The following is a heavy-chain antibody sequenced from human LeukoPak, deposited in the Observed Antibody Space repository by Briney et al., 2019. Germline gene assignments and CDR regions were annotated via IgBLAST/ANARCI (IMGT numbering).Heavy chain of an antibody. CDR2: INPNSGGT. J-gene: IGHJ6*03. D-gene: IGHD4-11*01. CDR1: GYTFTGYY. V-gene: IGHV1-2*02. Sequence: GASVKVSCKASGYTFTGYYMHWVRQAPGQGLEWMGWINPNSGGTNYAQKFQGRVTMTRDTSISTAYMELNSLRAEDTAVYYCAREEDYSNYAGYYYYMDVWGKGTTVTVSS. CDR3: AREEDYSNYAGYYYYMDV.